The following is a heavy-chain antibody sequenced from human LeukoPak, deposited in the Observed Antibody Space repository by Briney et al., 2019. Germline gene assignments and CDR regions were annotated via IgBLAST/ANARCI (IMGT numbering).Heavy chain of an antibody. CDR1: GGSIGGHTFY. CDR2: IYYNGNT. V-gene: IGHV4-39*01. D-gene: IGHD1-1*01. J-gene: IGHJ3*02. CDR3: ARLTALAGHRGAFDI. Sequence: PSETLSLTCNVSGGSIGGHTFYWDWIRQPPGKGLEWIATIYYNGNTFHNPSLKSRVAISIDMSKSQFSLHLSSVTAADTAIYYCARLTALAGHRGAFDIWGPGTMVTVSS.